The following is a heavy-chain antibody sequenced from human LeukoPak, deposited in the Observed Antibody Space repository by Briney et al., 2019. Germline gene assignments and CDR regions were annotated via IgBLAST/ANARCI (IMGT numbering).Heavy chain of an antibody. CDR3: ARGDSYYDSSGYYQNWFDP. J-gene: IGHJ5*02. CDR2: INPSGGST. D-gene: IGHD3-22*01. CDR1: GYTFTSYY. V-gene: IGHV1-46*01. Sequence: GASVKVSCKASGYTFTSYYMHWVRQASGQGLEWMGIINPSGGSTSYAQKFQGRVTMTRDTSTSTVYMELSSLRSEDTAVYYCARGDSYYDSSGYYQNWFDPWGQGTLVTVSS.